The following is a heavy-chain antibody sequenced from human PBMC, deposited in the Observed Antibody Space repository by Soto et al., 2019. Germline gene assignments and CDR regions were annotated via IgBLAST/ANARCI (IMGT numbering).Heavy chain of an antibody. CDR3: ARIIGYCRNNDCSWTFDI. Sequence: GESLKISCQTSGYSFISYWVAWVRQKPEKGLEWMGTFYPGDSTSTYSPSFQGQVTISVDKSISTAYLHLSSLRASDTAMYYCARIIGYCRNNDCSWTFDIWGQGTMVTVS. CDR1: GYSFISYW. CDR2: FYPGDSTS. D-gene: IGHD2-2*03. J-gene: IGHJ3*02. V-gene: IGHV5-51*01.